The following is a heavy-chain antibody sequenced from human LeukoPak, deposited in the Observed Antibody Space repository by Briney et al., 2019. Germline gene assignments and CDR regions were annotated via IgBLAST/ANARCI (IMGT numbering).Heavy chain of an antibody. CDR1: GFTFSNYG. Sequence: GGSLRLSCAASGFTFSNYGMHWVRQAPGKGLEWVAFIRYDGSNKYYADSVKGRFTISRDNSKNTLYLQMNSLRAEDTAVYYCARHGYCSSTSCYLGYWGQGTLVTVSS. CDR2: IRYDGSNK. J-gene: IGHJ4*02. V-gene: IGHV3-30*02. CDR3: ARHGYCSSTSCYLGY. D-gene: IGHD2-2*01.